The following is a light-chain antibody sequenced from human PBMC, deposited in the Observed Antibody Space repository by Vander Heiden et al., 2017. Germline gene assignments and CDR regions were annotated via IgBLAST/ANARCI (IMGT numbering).Light chain of an antibody. V-gene: IGKV1-5*03. J-gene: IGKJ5*01. CDR2: KAS. Sequence: DIQMTQSPSTLSASVGDRVTITCRASQSISSWLAWYQQKPVKAPKLLIYKASSSVSPVPSTHRPSRSVREFTLTIIILHLDHFTTSYSHQCNTYPLTFGQGTRLELK. CDR3: HQCNTYPLT. CDR1: QSISSW.